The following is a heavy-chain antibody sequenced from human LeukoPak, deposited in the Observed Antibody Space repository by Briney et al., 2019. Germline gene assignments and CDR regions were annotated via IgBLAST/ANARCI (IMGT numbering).Heavy chain of an antibody. CDR3: AKTLVPSGIYHEDYFDY. Sequence: PGGSLRLSCAASGFIFTDYWMNWVRQAPGKGLEWVAMIKYDGIDKKYLDSVKGRFTISRDNAKNSLYLEMNSLRVEDTALYYCAKTLVPSGIYHEDYFDYWGQGTLATVSS. CDR1: GFIFTDYW. CDR2: IKYDGIDK. V-gene: IGHV3-7*03. J-gene: IGHJ4*02. D-gene: IGHD1-26*01.